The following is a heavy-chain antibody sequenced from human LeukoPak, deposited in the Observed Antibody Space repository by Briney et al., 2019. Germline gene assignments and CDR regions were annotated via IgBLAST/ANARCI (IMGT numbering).Heavy chain of an antibody. CDR1: GGSISSSSYY. J-gene: IGHJ4*02. CDR2: IYYSGST. D-gene: IGHD1-1*01. Sequence: SETLSLTCTVSGGSISSSSYYWGWIRQPPGKGLEWIGRIYYSGSTYYNPSPKSRVTISVDTSKNQFSLKLSSVTAADTAVYYCARQSWQLSVRAGGGVDWGQGTLVTVSS. CDR3: ARQSWQLSVRAGGGVD. V-gene: IGHV4-39*01.